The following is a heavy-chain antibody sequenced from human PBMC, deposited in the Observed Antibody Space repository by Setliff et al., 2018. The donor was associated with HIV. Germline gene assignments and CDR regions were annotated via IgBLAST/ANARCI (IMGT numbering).Heavy chain of an antibody. J-gene: IGHJ5*02. Sequence: PGGSLRLSCAASGFTFSSYSMNWVRQAPGKGLEWVSAISGDGGSTLYADSVNGRFTISRDNFKNTLFLQMNSLRLEDTAIYYCAKGTIPRAFGWFDPWGQGTRVTVSS. D-gene: IGHD3-10*01. CDR2: ISGDGGST. CDR1: GFTFSSYS. V-gene: IGHV3-23*01. CDR3: AKGTIPRAFGWFDP.